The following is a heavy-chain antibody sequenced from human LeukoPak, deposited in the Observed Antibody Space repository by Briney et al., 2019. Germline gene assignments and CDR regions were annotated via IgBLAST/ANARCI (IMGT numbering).Heavy chain of an antibody. D-gene: IGHD3-22*01. CDR2: INPNSGGT. Sequence: ASVKVSCKASGYTFTGYYMHWVRQAPGQGLEWMGWINPNSGGTNYAQKFQGRVTMTRDTSISTAYMELSRLRSDDMAVYYCARDGDSSGYYYLDYWGQGTLVTVSS. V-gene: IGHV1-2*02. J-gene: IGHJ4*02. CDR3: ARDGDSSGYYYLDY. CDR1: GYTFTGYY.